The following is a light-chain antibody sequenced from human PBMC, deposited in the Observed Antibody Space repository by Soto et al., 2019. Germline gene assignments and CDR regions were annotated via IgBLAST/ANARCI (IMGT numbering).Light chain of an antibody. Sequence: QSVLTQPPSASGTPGQRVTISCSGSSSNIGSNTVNWYQQLPGTAPKRLIYSNNQRPSGVPDRFSGSKFGTSASLAIGGLLSEDEADYYCAAWDDSLNAWVFGGGTKLTVL. J-gene: IGLJ3*02. V-gene: IGLV1-44*01. CDR3: AAWDDSLNAWV. CDR2: SNN. CDR1: SSNIGSNT.